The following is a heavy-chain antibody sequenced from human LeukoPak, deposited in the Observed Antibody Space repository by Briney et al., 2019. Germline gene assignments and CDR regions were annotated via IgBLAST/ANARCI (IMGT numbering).Heavy chain of an antibody. CDR3: VRDRTKYCSSTSCPLDY. D-gene: IGHD2-2*01. CDR2: ISGSNGNT. V-gene: IGHV1-18*01. Sequence: ASVKVSCKAFGYTFTRYGVSWVRQAPGQGLEWIGWISGSNGNTNYAQNFQGRVTMTTDSSTSTAYMELRSLRSDDTAVYYCVRDRTKYCSSTSCPLDYWGQGTLVTVSS. J-gene: IGHJ4*02. CDR1: GYTFTRYG.